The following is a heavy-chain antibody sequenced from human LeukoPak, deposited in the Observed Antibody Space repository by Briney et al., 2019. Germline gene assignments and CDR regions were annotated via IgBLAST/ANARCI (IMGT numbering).Heavy chain of an antibody. J-gene: IGHJ4*02. CDR1: GGSISSSSYY. V-gene: IGHV4-39*07. D-gene: IGHD1-14*01. CDR2: IYYSGST. CDR3: VRKFATGD. Sequence: PSETLSLTCTVSGGSISSSSYYWGWIRQPPGKGLEWIGSIYYSGSTYYNPSLKSRVTISVDTSKNQFSLKLSSVTAADTAVYYCVRKFATGDWGQGTLVTVSS.